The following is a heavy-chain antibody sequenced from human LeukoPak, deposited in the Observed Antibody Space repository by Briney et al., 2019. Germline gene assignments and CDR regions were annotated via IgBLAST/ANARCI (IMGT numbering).Heavy chain of an antibody. D-gene: IGHD3-9*01. V-gene: IGHV4-31*03. CDR1: GGSISSGGYY. Sequence: SQTLSLTCTVSGGSISSGGYYWSWIRQRPGKGLEWIGYIYYSGSTYYNPSLKSRVTISVDTSKNQFSLKLSSVTAADTAVYYCARDYPDILTGMDVWGKGTTVTVSS. CDR3: ARDYPDILTGMDV. CDR2: IYYSGST. J-gene: IGHJ6*04.